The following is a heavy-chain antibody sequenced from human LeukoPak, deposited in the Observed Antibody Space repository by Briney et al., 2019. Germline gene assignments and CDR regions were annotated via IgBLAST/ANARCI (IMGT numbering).Heavy chain of an antibody. J-gene: IGHJ4*02. Sequence: PGGSLRLSCAASGFTFSSYAMHWVRQAPGKGLEWVAVISYDGSNKYYADSVKGRFTISRDNSKNTLYLQMNSLRAEDTAVYYCARDELWTVVEPALDYWGQGTLVTVSS. CDR2: ISYDGSNK. V-gene: IGHV3-30*01. D-gene: IGHD2-2*01. CDR3: ARDELWTVVEPALDY. CDR1: GFTFSSYA.